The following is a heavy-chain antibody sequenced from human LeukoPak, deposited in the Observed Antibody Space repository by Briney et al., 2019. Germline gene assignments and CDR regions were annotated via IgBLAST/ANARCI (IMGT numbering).Heavy chain of an antibody. CDR3: ARGLYGPDY. Sequence: GGSLRLSCAASGFTFSSYGMHWVRRAPGKGLVWVSLIINDGSNTIYADPVRGRFAISRDNAKNTLYLQMNSLRAEDTAIYYCARGLYGPDYWGQGTLVTVSS. V-gene: IGHV3-74*01. J-gene: IGHJ4*02. CDR1: GFTFSSYG. CDR2: IINDGSNT. D-gene: IGHD3-10*01.